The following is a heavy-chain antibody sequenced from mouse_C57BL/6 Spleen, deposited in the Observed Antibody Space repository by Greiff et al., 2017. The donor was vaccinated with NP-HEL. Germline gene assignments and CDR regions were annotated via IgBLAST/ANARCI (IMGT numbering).Heavy chain of an antibody. D-gene: IGHD2-3*01. V-gene: IGHV1-18*01. CDR2: INPNNGGT. Sequence: EVQLQQSGPELVKPGASVKIPCKASGYTFTDYNMDWVKQSHGKSLEWIGDINPNNGGTIYNQKFKGKATLTVDKSSSPAYMELRSLTSEDTAVYYCARKIYDGYYLDYWGQGTTLTVSS. CDR3: ARKIYDGYYLDY. J-gene: IGHJ2*01. CDR1: GYTFTDYN.